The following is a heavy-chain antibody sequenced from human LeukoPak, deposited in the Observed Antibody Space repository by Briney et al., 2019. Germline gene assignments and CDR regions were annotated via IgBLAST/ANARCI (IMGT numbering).Heavy chain of an antibody. CDR3: AKDYEGASNF. J-gene: IGHJ4*02. Sequence: PGGSLRLSCAASGFTFSDFWMHWVRQAPGKGLEWVSVIYSGGSTYYADSVKGRFTISRDNSKNTLYLQMNSLSAEDTAVYYCAKDYEGASNFWGQGALVIVSS. V-gene: IGHV3-66*02. CDR1: GFTFSDFW. D-gene: IGHD1-26*01. CDR2: IYSGGST.